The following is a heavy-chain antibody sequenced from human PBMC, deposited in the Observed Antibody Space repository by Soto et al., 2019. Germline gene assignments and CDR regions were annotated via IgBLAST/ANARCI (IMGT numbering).Heavy chain of an antibody. CDR2: MYYNGNI. Sequence: SETLSLTCNVSGGSISNYYWTWVRQSPGKGLEWIGYMYYNGNINYNPSLKSRVTISIDTSKNQFSLTLKSVTAADTAVYYCASGGNWFDPWGQGVLVTVSS. CDR1: GGSISNYY. J-gene: IGHJ5*02. D-gene: IGHD3-16*01. CDR3: ASGGNWFDP. V-gene: IGHV4-59*01.